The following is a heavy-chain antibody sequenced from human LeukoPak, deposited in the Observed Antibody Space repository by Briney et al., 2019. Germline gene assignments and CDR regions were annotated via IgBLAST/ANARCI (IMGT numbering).Heavy chain of an antibody. CDR3: ARHQYSSGRSSFDY. V-gene: IGHV4-59*08. CDR2: IYYSGST. J-gene: IGHJ4*02. CDR1: GGSVSSYY. Sequence: SETLSLTCTVSGGSVSSYYWSWIRQPPGKGLERIGYIYYSGSTNYNPSLKSRVTISVDTSKNQFSLKLSSVTAADTAVYYCARHQYSSGRSSFDYWGQGTLVTVSS. D-gene: IGHD6-19*01.